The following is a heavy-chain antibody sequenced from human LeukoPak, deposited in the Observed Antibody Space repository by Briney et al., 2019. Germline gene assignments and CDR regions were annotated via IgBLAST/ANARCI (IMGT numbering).Heavy chain of an antibody. CDR2: IRRDGTQE. CDR3: ARDILTGSQSRFQH. J-gene: IGHJ1*01. Sequence: GGSLRLSCAASGFTFSSYWMAWVRQAPGKGLEWVANIRRDGTQEHYVDSVKGRFTISRDNAKNSLYLQMNSLRAEDTAVYYCARDILTGSQSRFQHWGQGTLVTVSS. D-gene: IGHD3-9*01. CDR1: GFTFSSYW. V-gene: IGHV3-7*01.